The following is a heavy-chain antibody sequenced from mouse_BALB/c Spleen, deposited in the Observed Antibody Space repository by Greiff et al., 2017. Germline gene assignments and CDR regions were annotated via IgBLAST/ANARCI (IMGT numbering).Heavy chain of an antibody. CDR1: GFTFSSFG. J-gene: IGHJ4*01. Sequence: DVKLVESGGGLVQPGGSRKLSCAASGFTFSSFGMHWVRQAPEKGLEWVAYISSGSSTIYYADTVKGRFTISRDNAKNTLYLQMSSLKSEDTAMYYCAREGAMDYWGQGTSVTVSS. CDR3: AREGAMDY. CDR2: ISSGSSTI. V-gene: IGHV5-17*03.